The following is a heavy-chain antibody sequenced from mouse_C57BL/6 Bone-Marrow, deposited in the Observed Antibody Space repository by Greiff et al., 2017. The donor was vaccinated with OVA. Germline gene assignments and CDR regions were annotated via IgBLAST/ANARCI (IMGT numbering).Heavy chain of an antibody. CDR3: ARSKGPYSNAFAY. V-gene: IGHV1-53*01. Sequence: QVQLQQPGTELVKPGASVKLSCKASCYTFTSYWMHWVKQRPGQGLEWIGNINPSNGGTNYNEKFKSKATLTVDTSSSTAYMQLSSLTSEDSAVYYCARSKGPYSNAFAYWGQGTLVTVSA. CDR2: INPSNGGT. D-gene: IGHD2-5*01. CDR1: CYTFTSYW. J-gene: IGHJ3*01.